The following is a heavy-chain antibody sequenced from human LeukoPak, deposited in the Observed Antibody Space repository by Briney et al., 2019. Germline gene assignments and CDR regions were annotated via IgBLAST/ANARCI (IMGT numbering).Heavy chain of an antibody. CDR2: ISSSSSTI. J-gene: IGHJ6*02. V-gene: IGHV3-48*02. CDR1: GFTFSSYS. CDR3: ARDREDIVVVPAAMRRDYYYYGMDV. D-gene: IGHD2-2*01. Sequence: HAGGSLRLSCAASGFTFSSYSMNWVRQAPGKGLEWVSYISSSSSTIYYADSVKGRFTISRDNGKNSLYLQLNSLRDEDTAVYYCARDREDIVVVPAAMRRDYYYYGMDVWGQGTTVTVSS.